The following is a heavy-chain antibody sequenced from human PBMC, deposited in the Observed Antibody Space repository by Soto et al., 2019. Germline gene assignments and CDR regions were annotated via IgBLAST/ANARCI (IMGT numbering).Heavy chain of an antibody. CDR2: INSDGSIA. CDR3: GRERWGLLDI. J-gene: IGHJ3*02. Sequence: EVQLVESGGGLVRPGGSLRLSCAASGFTFSDYWMAWARQAPGKGLFWVSRINSDGSIAHYAEYVKGRFTISRDNAKNTLWLQVNSLRDDDTAVYYCGRERWGLLDIWGQGAMVTVSS. CDR1: GFTFSDYW. V-gene: IGHV3-74*01. D-gene: IGHD7-27*01.